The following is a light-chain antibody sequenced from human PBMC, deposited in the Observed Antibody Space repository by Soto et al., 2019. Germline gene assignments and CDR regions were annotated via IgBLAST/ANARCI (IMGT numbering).Light chain of an antibody. V-gene: IGKV1-5*03. Sequence: DIQMTQSPSTLSASVGDRVTITCRASQSLSSWLAWYQQRAGKAPKLLIYKASNLESGVPSRFSGSGSGTDFTLTISSLQPDDFAIYYCQQYNSYSWAFGQGTKVEIK. CDR1: QSLSSW. CDR3: QQYNSYSWA. CDR2: KAS. J-gene: IGKJ1*01.